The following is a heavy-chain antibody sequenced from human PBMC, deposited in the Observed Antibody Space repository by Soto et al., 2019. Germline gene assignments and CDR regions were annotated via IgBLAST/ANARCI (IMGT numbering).Heavy chain of an antibody. D-gene: IGHD5-18*01. V-gene: IGHV1-18*01. J-gene: IGHJ6*02. CDR3: ARSGYSWLDYDNGMDV. CDR2: ISAFNDNT. Sequence: QVHLVQSGPGVKKPGASVKVSCEASGYKFSEHGITWVRQAPGQGLEWMGWISAFNDNTNYAQKFQGRVVMTRDTSTSTASMELKSLTYEDTAVYYCARSGYSWLDYDNGMDVWGQGTTVTVS. CDR1: GYKFSEHG.